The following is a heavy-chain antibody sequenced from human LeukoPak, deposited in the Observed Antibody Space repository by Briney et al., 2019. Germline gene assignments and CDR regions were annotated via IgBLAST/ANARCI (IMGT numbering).Heavy chain of an antibody. CDR3: AKGYYYDSSGYYDY. D-gene: IGHD3-22*01. V-gene: IGHV3-23*01. CDR2: ISGSGGST. CDR1: GFTFSSYA. Sequence: PGGSLRLSCAASGFTFSSYAVSWVRQAPGKGLEWVSAISGSGGSTYYADSVRGRFTISRDNSKNTLYLQMNSLRAEDTAVYYCAKGYYYDSSGYYDYWGQGTLVTVSS. J-gene: IGHJ4*02.